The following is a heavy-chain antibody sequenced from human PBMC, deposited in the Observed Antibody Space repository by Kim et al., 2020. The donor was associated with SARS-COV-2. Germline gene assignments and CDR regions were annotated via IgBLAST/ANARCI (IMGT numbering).Heavy chain of an antibody. CDR1: GGSISSGGYY. Sequence: SETLSLTCTVSGGSISSGGYYWSWIRQHPGKGLEWIGYIYYSGSTYYNPALKSRVTISVDTSKNQFSLKLSSVTSADTAGYYCARVNGPKLATIDYWGQGTLVTVSS. D-gene: IGHD5-12*01. CDR3: ARVNGPKLATIDY. CDR2: IYYSGST. J-gene: IGHJ4*02. V-gene: IGHV4-31*03.